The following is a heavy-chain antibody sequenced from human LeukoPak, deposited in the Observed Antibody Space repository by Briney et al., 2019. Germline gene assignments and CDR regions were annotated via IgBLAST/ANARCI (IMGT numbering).Heavy chain of an antibody. V-gene: IGHV3-7*01. CDR3: VRDSRPGGAMGLYHNFDF. Sequence: GGSLSLSCAASGFRFSDFWLTWDRQTPGKGLEWVANIKEDGSEEYHVDSVKGRFTISRDNTKSSLFLQMNSLRGDDTAVYYCVRDSRPGGAMGLYHNFDFWGQGTLVTVSS. CDR2: IKEDGSEE. D-gene: IGHD3-16*01. J-gene: IGHJ4*02. CDR1: GFRFSDFW.